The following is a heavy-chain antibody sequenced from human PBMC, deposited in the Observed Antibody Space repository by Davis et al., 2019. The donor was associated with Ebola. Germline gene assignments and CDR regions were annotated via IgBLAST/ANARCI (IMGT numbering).Heavy chain of an antibody. CDR3: AKAPVRFLEWFTTDY. CDR1: GFTFSISA. CDR2: ISGSGGST. J-gene: IGHJ4*02. V-gene: IGHV3-23*01. Sequence: GESLKISCAASGFTFSISAMNWVRQTPGKGLEWVSGISGSGGSTYYADSVKGRLTISRDNSKSTLYLQMNSLRAEDTAVYYCAKAPVRFLEWFTTDYWGKGTLVTVSS. D-gene: IGHD3-3*01.